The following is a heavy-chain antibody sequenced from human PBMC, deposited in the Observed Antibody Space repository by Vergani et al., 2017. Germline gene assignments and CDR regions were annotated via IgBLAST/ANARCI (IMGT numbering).Heavy chain of an antibody. CDR3: AAPAYHGSGSLPHAFDI. CDR2: ISSSSSYI. J-gene: IGHJ3*02. V-gene: IGHV3-21*01. Sequence: EVQLVESGGGLVKPGGSLRLSCAASGFTFSSYSMNWVRQAPGKGLEWVSSISSSSSYIYYADSVKGRFTISRDNAKNSLYLQMNSLRAEDTAVYYCAAPAYHGSGSLPHAFDIWGQGTMVTVPS. CDR1: GFTFSSYS. D-gene: IGHD3-3*01.